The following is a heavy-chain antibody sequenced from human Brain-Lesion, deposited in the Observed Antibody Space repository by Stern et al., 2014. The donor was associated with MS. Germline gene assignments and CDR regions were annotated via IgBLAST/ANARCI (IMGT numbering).Heavy chain of an antibody. V-gene: IGHV1-2*04. D-gene: IGHD3-22*01. Sequence: QVQLMQSGAEVKKPGASVKVSCKASGYTFTGYYMHWVRQAPGQGLEWMGWINPKSGGTNYAQKFQGWGTMTRDTSINTAYMELSRLRSDDTAVYYCATYYYDSTGYNDFWGQGTLVTVSS. CDR3: ATYYYDSTGYNDF. CDR1: GYTFTGYY. J-gene: IGHJ4*02. CDR2: INPKSGGT.